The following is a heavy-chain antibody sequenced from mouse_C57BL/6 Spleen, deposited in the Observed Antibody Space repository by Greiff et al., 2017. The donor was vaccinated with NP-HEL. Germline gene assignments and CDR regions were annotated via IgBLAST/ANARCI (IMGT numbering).Heavy chain of an antibody. CDR3: ARSEEGYDGYYQDYFDY. CDR2: IDPANGNT. V-gene: IGHV14-3*01. CDR1: GFNIKNTY. J-gene: IGHJ2*01. Sequence: EVQRVESVAELVRPGASVKLSCTASGFNIKNTYMHWVKQRPEQGLEWIGRIDPANGNTKYAPKFQGKATITADTSSNTAYLQLSSLTSEDTAIYYCARSEEGYDGYYQDYFDYWGQGTTLTVSS. D-gene: IGHD2-3*01.